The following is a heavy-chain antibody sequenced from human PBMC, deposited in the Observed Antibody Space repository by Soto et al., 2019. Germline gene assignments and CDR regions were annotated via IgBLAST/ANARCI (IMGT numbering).Heavy chain of an antibody. CDR2: IIAFLGIA. D-gene: IGHD4-17*01. CDR3: ASKGWNYGDYFN. V-gene: IGHV1-69*02. J-gene: IGHJ4*02. CDR1: GGTFSSYT. Sequence: QVQLVQSGAEVKKPGSSGKVSCKASGGTFSSYTISWVRQAPGQGLEWMGRIIAFLGIANYAQKFQGRVTITADKSTRTSYLELSSLRSEDTAVYYCASKGWNYGDYFNWGQGTLVTVSS.